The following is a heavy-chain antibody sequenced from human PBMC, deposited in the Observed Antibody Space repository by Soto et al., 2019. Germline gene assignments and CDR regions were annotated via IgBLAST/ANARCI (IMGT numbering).Heavy chain of an antibody. J-gene: IGHJ4*02. CDR3: ARSSTSANYFDY. CDR2: IYYRGST. V-gene: IGHV4-31*03. Sequence: QVQLQESGPGLVKPSQTLSLTCTVSGGSISSGGYYWSWIRPHPGKGLEWIGYIYYRGSTYYNPSLKSRVTISVDTSKNQFSLKLNAVTAADTAVYYCARSSTSANYFDYWGQGTLVTVSS. CDR1: GGSISSGGYY. D-gene: IGHD2-2*01.